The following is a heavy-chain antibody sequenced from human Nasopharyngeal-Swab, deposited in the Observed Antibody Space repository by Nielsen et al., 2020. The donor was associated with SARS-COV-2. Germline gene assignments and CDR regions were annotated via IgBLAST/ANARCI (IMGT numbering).Heavy chain of an antibody. D-gene: IGHD1-1*01. J-gene: IGHJ4*02. CDR3: ARANWNDPTTFDY. V-gene: IGHV3-9*01. CDR2: ISWNSGSI. Sequence: SLKISCAASGFTFDDYAMHWVRHAPGKGLEWVSGISWNSGSIGYADSVKGRFTISRDNSKNTLYLQMNSLRAEDTAVYYCARANWNDPTTFDYWGQGTLVTVSS. CDR1: GFTFDDYA.